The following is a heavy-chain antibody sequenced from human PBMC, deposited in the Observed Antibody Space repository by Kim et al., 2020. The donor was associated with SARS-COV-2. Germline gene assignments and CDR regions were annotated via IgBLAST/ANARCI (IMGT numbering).Heavy chain of an antibody. CDR3: ARSSNIQLWFGFDY. V-gene: IGHV4-61*01. J-gene: IGHJ4*02. D-gene: IGHD5-18*01. CDR2: IYYSGST. CDR1: GGSVSSGSYY. Sequence: SETLSLTCTVSGGSVSSGSYYWSWIRQPPGKGLEWIGYIYYSGSTNYNPSLKSRVTISVDTSKNQFSLKLSSVTAADTAVYYCARSSNIQLWFGFDYWGQGTLVTVSS.